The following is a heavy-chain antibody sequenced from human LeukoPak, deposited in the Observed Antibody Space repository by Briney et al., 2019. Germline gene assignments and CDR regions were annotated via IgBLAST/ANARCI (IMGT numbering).Heavy chain of an antibody. Sequence: GGSLRLSCAASGFTFSSYQMNWVRQAPGKGLQWVSYISGSGSTIYYADSVKGRFTISRDNAKNSLYLQMNSLRAEDTAVYYCTRITTAMDVDYWGQGTLVTVSS. CDR3: TRITTAMDVDY. J-gene: IGHJ4*02. V-gene: IGHV3-48*03. CDR2: ISGSGSTI. CDR1: GFTFSSYQ. D-gene: IGHD5-18*01.